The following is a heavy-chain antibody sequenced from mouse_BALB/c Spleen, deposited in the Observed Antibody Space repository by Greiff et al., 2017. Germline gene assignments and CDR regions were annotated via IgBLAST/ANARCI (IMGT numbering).Heavy chain of an antibody. CDR1: GFNIKDYY. Sequence: EVKLMESGAELVRPGALVKLSCKASGFNIKDYYMHWVKQRPEQGLEWIGWIDPENGNTIYDPKFQGKASITADTSSNTAYLQLSSLTSEDTAVYYCATHAMDYWGQGTSVTVSS. CDR2: IDPENGNT. J-gene: IGHJ4*01. V-gene: IGHV14-1*02. CDR3: ATHAMDY.